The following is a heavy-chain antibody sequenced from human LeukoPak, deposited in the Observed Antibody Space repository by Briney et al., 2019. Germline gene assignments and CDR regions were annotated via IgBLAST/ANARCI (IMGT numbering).Heavy chain of an antibody. V-gene: IGHV1-2*06. CDR3: ARDKILVVRKYNWFDP. J-gene: IGHJ5*02. Sequence: ASVKVSCKASGYTFTGYYMHWVRQAPGQGLEWMGRINPNSGGTNYAQKFQGRVTMTRDTSISTAYMELSRLRSDDTAVYYCARDKILVVRKYNWFDPWGQGTLVTVSS. CDR2: INPNSGGT. D-gene: IGHD2-8*02. CDR1: GYTFTGYY.